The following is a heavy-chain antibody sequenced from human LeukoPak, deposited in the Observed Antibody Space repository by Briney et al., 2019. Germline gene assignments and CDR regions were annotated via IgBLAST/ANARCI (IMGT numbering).Heavy chain of an antibody. V-gene: IGHV3-7*05. CDR1: GFTFSRFW. CDR3: AEVVVGY. CDR2: IKTDGSEK. J-gene: IGHJ4*02. Sequence: GGSLRLSCAASGFTFSRFWMSWVRQAPGKGLEWVAKIKTDGSEKYYVDSVKGRFTISRDNAKNSLYLQMNSLRAEDTAVYYCAEVVVGYWGQGTLVTVSS. D-gene: IGHD3-22*01.